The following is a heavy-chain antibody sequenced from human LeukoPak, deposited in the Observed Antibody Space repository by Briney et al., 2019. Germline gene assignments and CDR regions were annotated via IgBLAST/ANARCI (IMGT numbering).Heavy chain of an antibody. D-gene: IGHD5-12*01. V-gene: IGHV1-18*01. J-gene: IGHJ4*02. CDR1: GYTFTSYG. CDR2: ISTYNGNT. Sequence: GASVKVSCKASGYTFTSYGLTWVRQAPGQGLEWMGWISTYNGNTNYAQSIQGRVTMTTDTSTTTAYMELRSLRSDDTAVYYCARDLGYGAFERRDYWGQGTRVTVSS. CDR3: ARDLGYGAFERRDY.